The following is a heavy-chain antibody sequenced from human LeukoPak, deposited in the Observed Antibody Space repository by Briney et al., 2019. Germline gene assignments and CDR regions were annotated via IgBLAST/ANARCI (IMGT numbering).Heavy chain of an antibody. CDR2: IYYSGST. CDR1: GGSMTRYY. Sequence: PSETLSLTCNVSGGSMTRYYWSWIRQPPGKGLEWIGYIYYSGSTKYNPSLKSRVTISVDTSKNQFSLRLSSMTAADAAVYYCARGPPFDSWGQGTLVTVSS. CDR3: ARGPPFDS. V-gene: IGHV4-59*01. J-gene: IGHJ4*02.